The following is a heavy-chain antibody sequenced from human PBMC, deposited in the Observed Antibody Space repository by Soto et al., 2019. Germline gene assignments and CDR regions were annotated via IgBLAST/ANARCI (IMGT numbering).Heavy chain of an antibody. V-gene: IGHV3-23*01. J-gene: IGHJ4*02. CDR3: AKDRRQWLEHSDY. Sequence: GGSLRLSCAASGFTFSRYAMSWVRQAPGKGLEWVSIVSGSGGTTSYADSVKGRFTISRDNAKNTLYLQVNSLRAEDTAVYYCAKDRRQWLEHSDYWGQGTLVTVSS. D-gene: IGHD6-19*01. CDR2: VSGSGGTT. CDR1: GFTFSRYA.